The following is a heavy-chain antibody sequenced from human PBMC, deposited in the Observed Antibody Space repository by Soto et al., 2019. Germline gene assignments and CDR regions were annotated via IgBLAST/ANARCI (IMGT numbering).Heavy chain of an antibody. CDR2: IYYSGST. CDR3: ARDRISSIDYYYSMDV. J-gene: IGHJ6*02. CDR1: GGSISSGGYY. V-gene: IGHV4-31*03. D-gene: IGHD6-6*01. Sequence: SETLSLTCTVSGGSISSGGYYWSWVRQHPGKGLEWIGYIYYSGSTYYNPSLKSRVTISVDTSKNQFSLKLSSVTAADTAVYYCARDRISSIDYYYSMDVWGQGTTVTVSS.